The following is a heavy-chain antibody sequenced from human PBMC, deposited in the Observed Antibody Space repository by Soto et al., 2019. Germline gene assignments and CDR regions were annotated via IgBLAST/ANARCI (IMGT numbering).Heavy chain of an antibody. D-gene: IGHD6-13*01. V-gene: IGHV4-59*12. Sequence: PSETLSLTCTVSGGSISNYYWSWIRQPPGKELEWIGYIYSSGRTNYNPSLKSRVTISVDTSKKQLSLKLSSVTAADTAVYYCARDSRTAGQLVPHYYYGMDVWGQGTTVTVSS. J-gene: IGHJ6*02. CDR1: GGSISNYY. CDR2: IYSSGRT. CDR3: ARDSRTAGQLVPHYYYGMDV.